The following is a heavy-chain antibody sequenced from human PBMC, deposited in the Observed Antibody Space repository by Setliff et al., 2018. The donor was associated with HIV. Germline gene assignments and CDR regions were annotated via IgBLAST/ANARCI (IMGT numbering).Heavy chain of an antibody. V-gene: IGHV1-8*02. CDR2: MNPNSGNT. Sequence: GASVKVSCKASGYSFTTSGVSWVRQAPGQGLEWMGRMNPNSGNTEYAQQFQGRVTMTRNTSISTAYMELSSLRSEDTAIYYCARGHSGNDYWGQGTLVTVSS. D-gene: IGHD1-1*01. J-gene: IGHJ4*02. CDR1: GYSFTTSG. CDR3: ARGHSGNDY.